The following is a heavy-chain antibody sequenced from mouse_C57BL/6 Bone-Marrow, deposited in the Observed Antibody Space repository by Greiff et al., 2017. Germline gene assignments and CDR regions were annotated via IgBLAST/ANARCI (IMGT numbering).Heavy chain of an antibody. CDR2: IDPNSGGT. CDR3: ARPYYGSSYWYFDV. D-gene: IGHD1-1*01. CDR1: GYTFTSYW. Sequence: QVQLQQPGAELVKPGASVKLSCKASGYTFTSYWMHWVKQRPGRGLEWIGRIDPNSGGTKYNEKFKSKATLTVDKPSSTAYMRLSSLTSEDSAVYYCARPYYGSSYWYFDVWGTGTTVTVSS. V-gene: IGHV1-72*01. J-gene: IGHJ1*03.